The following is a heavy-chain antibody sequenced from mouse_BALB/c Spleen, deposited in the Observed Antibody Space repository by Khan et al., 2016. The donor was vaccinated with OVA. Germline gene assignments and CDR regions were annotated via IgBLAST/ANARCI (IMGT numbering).Heavy chain of an antibody. V-gene: IGHV1-4*01. J-gene: IGHJ3*01. CDR3: AGVGPYHTNYGAWFAY. D-gene: IGHD2-5*01. Sequence: QVQLQQSGAELARPGASVKMSCKASGYTFTSYTMHWVKQRPGQGLEWIGYINPSNGYTTYNQKFRDKATLTADKSSSTAYMQLSSLTSEDSAVYYGAGVGPYHTNYGAWFAYGGQGTLVTVSA. CDR1: GYTFTSYT. CDR2: INPSNGYT.